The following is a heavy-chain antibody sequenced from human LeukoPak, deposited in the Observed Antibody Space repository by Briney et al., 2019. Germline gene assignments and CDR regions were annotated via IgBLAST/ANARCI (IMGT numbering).Heavy chain of an antibody. J-gene: IGHJ5*02. D-gene: IGHD6-6*01. V-gene: IGHV1-69*05. CDR2: IIPIFGTA. CDR3: ARGGRIAARRGNWFDP. Sequence: GASVKVSCKASGGTFSSYAISWVRQAPGQGLEWMGGIIPIFGTANYAQKFQGRVTMTRNTSISTAYMELSSLRSEDTAVYYCARGGRIAARRGNWFDPWGQGTLVTVSS. CDR1: GGTFSSYA.